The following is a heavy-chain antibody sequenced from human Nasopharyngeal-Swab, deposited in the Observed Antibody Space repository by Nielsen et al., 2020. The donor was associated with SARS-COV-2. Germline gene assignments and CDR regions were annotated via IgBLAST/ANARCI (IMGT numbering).Heavy chain of an antibody. J-gene: IGHJ4*02. CDR2: ISGDGGST. CDR3: AKDMGDGYNPIQGY. D-gene: IGHD5-24*01. CDR1: GFTFDDYA. V-gene: IGHV3-43*02. Sequence: GESLKISWAASGFTFDDYAMHWVRQAPGKGLEWVSLISGDGGSTYYADSVKGRFTISRDNSKNSLYLQMNSLRTEDTALYYCAKDMGDGYNPIQGYWGQGTLVTVSS.